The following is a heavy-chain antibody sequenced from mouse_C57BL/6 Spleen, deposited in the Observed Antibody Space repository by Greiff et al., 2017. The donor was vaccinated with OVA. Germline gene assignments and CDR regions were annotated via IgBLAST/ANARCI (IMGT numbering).Heavy chain of an antibody. CDR3: ASRPSYGRPFAY. CDR2: IDPSDSYT. J-gene: IGHJ3*01. D-gene: IGHD2-10*01. Sequence: QVQLQQPGAELVRPGTSVKLSCKASGYTFTSYWMHWVKQRPGQGLEWIGVIDPSDSYTNYNQKFKGKATLTVDTSSSTAYMQLSSLTSEDSAVYYCASRPSYGRPFAYWGQGTLVTVSA. CDR1: GYTFTSYW. V-gene: IGHV1-59*01.